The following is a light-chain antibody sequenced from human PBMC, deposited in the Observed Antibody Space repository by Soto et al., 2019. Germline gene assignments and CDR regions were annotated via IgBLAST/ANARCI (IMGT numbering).Light chain of an antibody. CDR2: GAS. CDR1: QSVSSSY. V-gene: IGKV3-20*01. Sequence: EIVLTQSPGTLSLSPGERATLSCRASQSVSSSYLAWYQQKPGQAPRLLIYGASSRATGIPDRFSGSGCGTDFTLTISRLEAEDFAVYYWQQYGSSPRTFGQGTKVEIK. J-gene: IGKJ1*01. CDR3: QQYGSSPRT.